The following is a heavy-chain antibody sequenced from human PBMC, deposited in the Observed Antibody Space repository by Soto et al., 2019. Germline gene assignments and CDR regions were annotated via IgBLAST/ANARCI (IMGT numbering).Heavy chain of an antibody. CDR1: GFTFSTYA. CDR2: ISGSGGST. J-gene: IGHJ3*02. V-gene: IGHV3-23*01. D-gene: IGHD3-10*01. CDR3: AHPRGFGVFDAYDI. Sequence: EVQLLESGGGLVQPGGSLRLSCAASGFTFSTYAMSWVRQAPGKGLEWVSAISGSGGSTFYADSVKGRFTISRDNSINTLYVQMNSLRTEDTAVYYCAHPRGFGVFDAYDIWGQGTKVTVSS.